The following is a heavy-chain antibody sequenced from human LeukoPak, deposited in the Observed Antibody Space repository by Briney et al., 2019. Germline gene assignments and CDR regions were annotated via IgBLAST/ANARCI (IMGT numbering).Heavy chain of an antibody. CDR2: IYHSGST. Sequence: SETLSLTCTVSGYSISSGYYWGWIRQPPGKGLEWIGSIYHSGSTYYNPSLKSRVTISVDTSKNQFSLKLSSVTAAATAGYYFARESDILTGYYSPRFDYWGQGTLVTVSS. CDR3: ARESDILTGYYSPRFDY. D-gene: IGHD3-9*01. V-gene: IGHV4-38-2*02. CDR1: GYSISSGYY. J-gene: IGHJ4*02.